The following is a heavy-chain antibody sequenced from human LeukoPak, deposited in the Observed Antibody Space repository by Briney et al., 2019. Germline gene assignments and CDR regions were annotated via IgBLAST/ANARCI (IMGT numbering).Heavy chain of an antibody. J-gene: IGHJ4*02. Sequence: PGGSLRLSCAASGFTFSSYGMHWVRQAPGKGLEWVAVIWYDGSNKYYADSVKGRFTISRDNSKNTLYLQMNSLRAEDTAVYYCAKDGALRTDYFDYWGQGTLVTVSS. V-gene: IGHV3-30*02. D-gene: IGHD1-1*01. CDR2: IWYDGSNK. CDR3: AKDGALRTDYFDY. CDR1: GFTFSSYG.